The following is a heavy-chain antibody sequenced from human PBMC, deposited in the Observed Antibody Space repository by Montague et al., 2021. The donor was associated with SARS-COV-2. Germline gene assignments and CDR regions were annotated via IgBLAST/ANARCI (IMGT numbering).Heavy chain of an antibody. V-gene: IGHV4-59*08. D-gene: IGHD2-15*01. Sequence: SETLSLTCTVSGGSISSFYWSWFRQPPGKGLEWIGYISDSGSTNYNPSLTSLVTMSVDTSKNQFSLKVNSVTAADTAWDYCARHYSATLPAVYWGQGTLVTVSS. J-gene: IGHJ4*02. CDR3: ARHYSATLPAVY. CDR1: GGSISSFY. CDR2: ISDSGST.